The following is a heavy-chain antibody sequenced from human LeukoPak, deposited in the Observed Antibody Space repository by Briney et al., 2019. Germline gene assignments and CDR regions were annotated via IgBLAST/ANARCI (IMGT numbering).Heavy chain of an antibody. D-gene: IGHD3/OR15-3a*01. CDR3: ARDRILSWTCDY. J-gene: IGHJ4*02. CDR1: GYTFTSYG. Sequence: GASVKVSCKASGYTFTSYGISWVRQAPGQGLEWMGWISAYNGNTNYAQKFQGRVTMTRDTSTSTVYMELSSLRSEDTAVYYCARDRILSWTCDYWGQGTLVTVSS. V-gene: IGHV1-18*01. CDR2: ISAYNGNT.